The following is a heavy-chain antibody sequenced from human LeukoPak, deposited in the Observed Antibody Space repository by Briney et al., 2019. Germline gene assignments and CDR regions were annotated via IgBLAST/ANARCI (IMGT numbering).Heavy chain of an antibody. Sequence: GGSLRLSCIASEFSPTTFWMTWVRRAPGRGLEWVANIKHDGTEKFYVDSVKGRFTISRDNAKNSLYLQMNSLRAEDTAVYYCATFVGIVSGTYTVPGGLLVWGKGTTVTVSS. J-gene: IGHJ6*04. CDR2: IKHDGTEK. CDR3: ATFVGIVSGTYTVPGGLLV. V-gene: IGHV3-7*01. CDR1: EFSPTTFW. D-gene: IGHD2-2*03.